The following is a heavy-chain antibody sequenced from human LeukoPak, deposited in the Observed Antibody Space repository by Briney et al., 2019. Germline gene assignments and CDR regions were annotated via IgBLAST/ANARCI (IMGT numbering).Heavy chain of an antibody. V-gene: IGHV3-66*01. J-gene: IGHJ4*02. Sequence: PGGSLRLSFVASGFTFSDYHMSWIRQAPGKGLEWVSIIYTGGTTHYADSLKDRFTISRDDSINTLYLQMNSLRAEDTAVYYCARDSSSYYFDYWGQGTLVTVSS. CDR2: IYTGGTT. CDR1: GFTFSDYH. CDR3: ARDSSSYYFDY. D-gene: IGHD6-6*01.